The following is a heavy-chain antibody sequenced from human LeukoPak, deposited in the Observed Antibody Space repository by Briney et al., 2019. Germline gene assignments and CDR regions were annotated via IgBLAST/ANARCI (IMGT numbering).Heavy chain of an antibody. V-gene: IGHV4-59*01. CDR1: GGFISGYY. Sequence: SETLSLTCTVSGGFISGYYWSWIRQPPRKGLEWIGYIHYSGSTRHNPSLKSRVTISVDTSKNQSSLRLSSVTAADTAVYYCARYHCPGGSCDSFDYWGQGTLVTVSS. J-gene: IGHJ4*02. CDR2: IHYSGST. CDR3: ARYHCPGGSCDSFDY. D-gene: IGHD2-15*01.